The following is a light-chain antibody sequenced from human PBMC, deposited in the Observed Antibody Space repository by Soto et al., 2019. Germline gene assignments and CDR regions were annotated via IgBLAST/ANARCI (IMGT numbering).Light chain of an antibody. CDR3: QQYGSSPST. CDR2: GAY. CDR1: QSVSNSY. Sequence: ELVLTQSPGTLSLSPGERATLSCRASQSVSNSYLAWYQQKPGQAPRLLISGAYIRATGLPDRFSGSGSGTDFTLTISRLAPEDCALYYCQQYGSSPSTFGQGTRLEIK. V-gene: IGKV3-20*01. J-gene: IGKJ5*01.